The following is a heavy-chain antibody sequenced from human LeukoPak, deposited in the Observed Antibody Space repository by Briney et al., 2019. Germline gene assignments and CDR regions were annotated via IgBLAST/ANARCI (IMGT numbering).Heavy chain of an antibody. CDR2: IYHSGST. Sequence: SETLSLTCALSGGSISTSSYYWGWIRQPPGEGLEWIGSIYHSGSTYYNPSLKSQVTISVDTSKNQFSLRLNSVTAADTAVYYCATTTLTLGYYYYYMDVWDRGTTVTVSS. CDR3: ATTTLTLGYYYYYMDV. J-gene: IGHJ6*03. V-gene: IGHV4-39*01. D-gene: IGHD4-17*01. CDR1: GGSISTSSYY.